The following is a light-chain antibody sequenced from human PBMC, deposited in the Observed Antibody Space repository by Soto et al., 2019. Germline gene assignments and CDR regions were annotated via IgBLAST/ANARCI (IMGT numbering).Light chain of an antibody. J-gene: IGKJ5*01. Sequence: DIQMTQSPSSLSASVGDRVTITCRASESISRHLNWYQQKPGKAPKLLIYAASSLQNGVPSRFSGSGSGTDFTVTISNLQPEDFATYYCQQSYSTLSITFGQGTRLEIK. V-gene: IGKV1-39*01. CDR2: AAS. CDR3: QQSYSTLSIT. CDR1: ESISRH.